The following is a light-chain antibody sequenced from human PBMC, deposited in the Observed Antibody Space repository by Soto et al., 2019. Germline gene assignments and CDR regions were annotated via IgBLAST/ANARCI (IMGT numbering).Light chain of an antibody. CDR2: KVS. V-gene: IGKV2-30*02. CDR1: QSLVQSDGNTN. CDR3: MLAAYWPYP. Sequence: DVVMTQSPLSLPVTLGQPDSISCRSSQSLVQSDGNTNLNWFYQSPGQSPRRLSYKVSIRDSGVPDRSSGIGSGADITLKISGVEAEDVGIYYCMLAAYWPYPFGQGTTLEIK. J-gene: IGKJ2*01.